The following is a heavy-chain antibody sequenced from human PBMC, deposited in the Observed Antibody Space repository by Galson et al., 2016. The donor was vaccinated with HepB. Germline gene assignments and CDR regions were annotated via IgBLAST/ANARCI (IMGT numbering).Heavy chain of an antibody. D-gene: IGHD6-19*01. CDR3: AKGGPGIAVPADL. J-gene: IGHJ5*02. Sequence: SLRLSCAASGLIFSNHAMQWVRQAPGQGLEWVAVTSHDGSNEYYADSVKGRFAISRDNPKNALYLQMNSLTAGDTAVYYCAKGGPGIAVPADLWGQGILVTVSS. CDR1: GLIFSNHA. CDR2: TSHDGSNE. V-gene: IGHV3-30*18.